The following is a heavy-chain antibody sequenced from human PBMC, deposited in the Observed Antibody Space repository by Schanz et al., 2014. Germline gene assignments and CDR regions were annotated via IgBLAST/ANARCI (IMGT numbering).Heavy chain of an antibody. V-gene: IGHV3-21*04. J-gene: IGHJ4*02. CDR3: AKQIHYDILTVTRN. CDR1: GFTFSSYS. Sequence: EGQLLESGGGLIQPGGSLRLSCAASGFTFSSYSMNWVRQAPGKGLEWVSSISSSSSYIYYADSVKGRFTISRDNSENTLYLQMNSLSADDTAVYYCAKQIHYDILTVTRNWGQGTLVTVSS. D-gene: IGHD3-9*01. CDR2: ISSSSSYI.